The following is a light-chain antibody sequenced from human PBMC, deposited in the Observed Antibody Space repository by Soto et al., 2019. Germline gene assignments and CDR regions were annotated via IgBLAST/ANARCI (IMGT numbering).Light chain of an antibody. Sequence: EIVMTQSPATLSVSPGERATLSCRASQTVRDNLAWYKQTSGRAPRLLIYGASIRATGIPARFSGSGSGTEFTLTISSLQSEDFAVYYCQQYNNWPPWTFGQGTKVEIK. CDR3: QQYNNWPPWT. J-gene: IGKJ1*01. CDR2: GAS. V-gene: IGKV3D-15*01. CDR1: QTVRDN.